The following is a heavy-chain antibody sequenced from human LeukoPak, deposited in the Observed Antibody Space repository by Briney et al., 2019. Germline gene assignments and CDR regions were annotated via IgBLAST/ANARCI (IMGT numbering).Heavy chain of an antibody. Sequence: SETLSLTCTVSAFTISDYYWNWLRQAPGKGLEYIGYIYSSGTTYYNHSLKSRITISVDTTKNPFALRMNPVTAADTADYYCASFSTGGGWSAHFDYWGEGTLVTVSS. D-gene: IGHD6-19*01. CDR2: IYSSGTT. CDR3: ASFSTGGGWSAHFDY. V-gene: IGHV4-59*01. CDR1: AFTISDYY. J-gene: IGHJ4*02.